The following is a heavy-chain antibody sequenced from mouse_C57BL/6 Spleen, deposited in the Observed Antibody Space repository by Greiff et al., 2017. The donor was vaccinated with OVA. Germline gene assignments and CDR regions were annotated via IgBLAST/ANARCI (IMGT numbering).Heavy chain of an antibody. D-gene: IGHD1-1*01. CDR1: GYSITSGYD. Sequence: EVQLVESGPGMVKPSQSLSLTCTVTGYSITSGYDWHWIRHFPGNKLEWMGYISYSGSTNYNPSLKSRISITHDTSKNHFFLKLNSVTTEDTATYYCAGSSYNWVDYWGQGTSVTVSS. CDR2: ISYSGST. V-gene: IGHV3-1*01. CDR3: AGSSYNWVDY. J-gene: IGHJ4*01.